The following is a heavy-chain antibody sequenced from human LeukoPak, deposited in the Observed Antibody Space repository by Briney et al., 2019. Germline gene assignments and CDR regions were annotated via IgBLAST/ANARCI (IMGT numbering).Heavy chain of an antibody. D-gene: IGHD2-2*01. CDR1: GYTFTSYG. V-gene: IGHV1-18*01. Sequence: GASVKVSCKASGYTFTSYGISWVRQAPGQGLEWMGWISAYNGNTNYAQKLQGRVTMTTDTSTSTAYMELRSLRSDDTAVYYCARDLRGGYQLLFHDYWGQRTLVTVSS. J-gene: IGHJ4*02. CDR3: ARDLRGGYQLLFHDY. CDR2: ISAYNGNT.